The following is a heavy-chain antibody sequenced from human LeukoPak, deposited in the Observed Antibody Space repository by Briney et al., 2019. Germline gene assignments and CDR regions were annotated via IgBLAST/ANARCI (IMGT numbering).Heavy chain of an antibody. CDR1: GFTFSSYA. Sequence: GGSLRLSCAASGFTFSSYAMSWVRQAPGKGLEWVTAISGSGGSTYYADSVKGRFTISRDNSKNTLYLQMNSLRAEDTAVYYCANEPPYWYGSGSYLLNWFDPWDQGTLVTVSS. J-gene: IGHJ5*02. D-gene: IGHD3-10*01. CDR3: ANEPPYWYGSGSYLLNWFDP. CDR2: ISGSGGST. V-gene: IGHV3-23*01.